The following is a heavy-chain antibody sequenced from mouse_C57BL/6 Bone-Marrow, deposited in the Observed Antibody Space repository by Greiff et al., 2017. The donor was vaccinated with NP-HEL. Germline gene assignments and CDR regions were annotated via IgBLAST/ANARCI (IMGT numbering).Heavy chain of an antibody. CDR3: TRAYYRAWFAY. CDR1: GYTFTDYE. J-gene: IGHJ3*01. CDR2: IDPETGGT. V-gene: IGHV1-15*01. D-gene: IGHD2-12*01. Sequence: QVQLQQSGAELVRPGASVTLSCKASGYTFTDYEMHWVKQTPVHGLEWIGAIDPETGGTAYNQKFKGKAILTADKSSSTAYMELRSLTSEDSAVYYCTRAYYRAWFAYWGQGTLVTVSA.